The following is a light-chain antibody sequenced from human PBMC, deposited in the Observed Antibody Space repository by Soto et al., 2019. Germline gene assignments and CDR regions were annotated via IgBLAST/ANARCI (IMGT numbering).Light chain of an antibody. CDR2: GAS. J-gene: IGKJ4*01. CDR1: QTVSDNY. Sequence: EIVLTQSPGALSLSPGERATLSCRASQTVSDNYLAWYQQKPGQAPRLLIYGASTRATGIPDRFSGSGSGTDFTLTISRLEPEDFAVYYCQQYGGSPRVSFGGRTKVEIK. V-gene: IGKV3-20*01. CDR3: QQYGGSPRVS.